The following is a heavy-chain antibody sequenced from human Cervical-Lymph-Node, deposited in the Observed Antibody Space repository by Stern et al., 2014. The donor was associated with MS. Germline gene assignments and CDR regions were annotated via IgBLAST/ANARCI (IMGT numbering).Heavy chain of an antibody. CDR1: GGSISRSKW. Sequence: QVQLVESGPGVVKPSGTLSLTCVVYGGSISRSKWRSWGRQPPGKGREWIGEVSHLGSTNYNPSLKSRVSISLDKSTTQVSLKMDSVTAADTAVYYCASGHDAFALWGQGTLVTVSS. V-gene: IGHV4-4*02. CDR3: ASGHDAFAL. J-gene: IGHJ3*01. CDR2: VSHLGST.